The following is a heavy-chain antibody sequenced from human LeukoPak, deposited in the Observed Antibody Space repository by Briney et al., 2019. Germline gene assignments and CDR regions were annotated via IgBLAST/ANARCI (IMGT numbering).Heavy chain of an antibody. J-gene: IGHJ4*02. CDR2: IYYSGST. CDR1: GGSISSSSYY. V-gene: IGHV4-39*01. Sequence: SETLSLTCTVSGGSISSSSYYWGWIRQPPGKGLEWIGSIYYSGSTYYNPSLKSRVIISVDTSKNQFSLKLSSVTAADTAVYYCARLSQYSSSWFYWGQGTPVTVSS. CDR3: ARLSQYSSSWFY. D-gene: IGHD6-13*01.